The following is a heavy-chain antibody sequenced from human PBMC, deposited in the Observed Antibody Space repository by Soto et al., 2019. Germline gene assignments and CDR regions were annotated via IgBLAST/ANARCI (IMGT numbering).Heavy chain of an antibody. CDR1: GYSFSRYA. J-gene: IGHJ5*02. Sequence: GASVKVSCKTSGYSFSRYALYWVRQAPGQTLESMGWINPGSGYTKYSQNLQGRVTITTDTSASTAYMELTSLTSEDTAVYYCAREKFGPFDHWGQGTLVTAPQ. CDR2: INPGSGYT. D-gene: IGHD3-10*01. CDR3: AREKFGPFDH. V-gene: IGHV1-3*01.